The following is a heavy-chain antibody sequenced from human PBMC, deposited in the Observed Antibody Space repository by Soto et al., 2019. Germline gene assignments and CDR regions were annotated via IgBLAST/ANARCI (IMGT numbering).Heavy chain of an antibody. Sequence: LRLSCAASGFTFSSYAMHWVRQAPGKGLEWVAVISYDGSNKYYADSVKGRFTISRDNSKNTLYLQMNSLRAEDTAVYYCARDLTPPNYYYDSSGYYYLGGFDYWGQGTLVTVSS. V-gene: IGHV3-30-3*01. J-gene: IGHJ4*02. CDR1: GFTFSSYA. CDR2: ISYDGSNK. CDR3: ARDLTPPNYYYDSSGYYYLGGFDY. D-gene: IGHD3-22*01.